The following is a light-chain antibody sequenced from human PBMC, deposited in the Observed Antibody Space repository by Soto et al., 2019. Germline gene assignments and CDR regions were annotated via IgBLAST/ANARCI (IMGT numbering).Light chain of an antibody. Sequence: DIQMTQSPSSLSASVGDRVTITCRASQGISNSLAWYQQNAGKSPKLLIYAASYLQSGVPSRFSGSGSGRDFSLTISSLQPEDVATYYCQTSHSARVTFGGGTKVEIK. CDR2: AAS. CDR3: QTSHSARVT. CDR1: QGISNS. V-gene: IGKV1-27*01. J-gene: IGKJ4*01.